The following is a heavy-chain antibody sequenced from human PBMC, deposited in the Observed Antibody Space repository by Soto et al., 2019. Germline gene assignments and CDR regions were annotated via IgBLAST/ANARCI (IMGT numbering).Heavy chain of an antibody. Sequence: GGSLRLSCTASGFTFGDYAMSWFRQAPGKGLEWVGFIRSKAYGGTTEYAASVKGRFTISRDDSKSIAYLQMNSLKTEDTAVYYCTREAEPEPYYYGMDVWGQGTTVTVSS. CDR1: GFTFGDYA. D-gene: IGHD1-26*01. CDR3: TREAEPEPYYYGMDV. J-gene: IGHJ6*02. CDR2: IRSKAYGGTT. V-gene: IGHV3-49*03.